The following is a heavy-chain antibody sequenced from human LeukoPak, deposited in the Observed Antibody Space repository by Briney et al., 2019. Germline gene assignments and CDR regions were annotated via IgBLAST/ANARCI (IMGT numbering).Heavy chain of an antibody. CDR2: ISRTGDST. CDR1: GFAFSTYA. Sequence: GGSLRLSCAASGFAFSTYAMIWVRQTPGKGLEWVSHISRTGDSTIYGDAVKGRFTISRDNSKNVLNLQMNSLRAEDTAVYYCAFSKYTYDYAMDVCGQGTTVTVSS. CDR3: AFSKYTYDYAMDV. D-gene: IGHD6-6*01. J-gene: IGHJ6*02. V-gene: IGHV3-23*01.